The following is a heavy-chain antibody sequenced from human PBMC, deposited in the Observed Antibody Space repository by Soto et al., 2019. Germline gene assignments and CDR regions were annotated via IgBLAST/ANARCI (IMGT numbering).Heavy chain of an antibody. J-gene: IGHJ5*02. CDR2: ISGSGGST. CDR1: VFTFNNNA. CDR3: AKDTAAMVPRWFDP. D-gene: IGHD5-18*01. V-gene: IGHV3-23*01. Sequence: GGSLRLSCSASVFTFNNNAMAWVRQAPGKGLDWVSAISGSGGSTYYADSVKGRFTISRDNSKNTLYLQMNSLRAEDTAVYYCAKDTAAMVPRWFDPWGQGTLVTVSS.